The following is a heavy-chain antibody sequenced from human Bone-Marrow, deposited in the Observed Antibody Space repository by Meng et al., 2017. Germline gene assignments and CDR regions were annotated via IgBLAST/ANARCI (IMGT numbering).Heavy chain of an antibody. Sequence: ASVKVSCKASGYTFTSYGISWVRQAPGQGLEWMGWISAYNGNTNYAQKLQGRVTMTTDTSTSTAYMELRSLRSDDTAVYYGARDSFVYGVRLLGGSYSDYWGQGTLVTVSS. CDR3: ARDSFVYGVRLLGGSYSDY. CDR2: ISAYNGNT. D-gene: IGHD1-26*01. V-gene: IGHV1-18*01. J-gene: IGHJ4*02. CDR1: GYTFTSYG.